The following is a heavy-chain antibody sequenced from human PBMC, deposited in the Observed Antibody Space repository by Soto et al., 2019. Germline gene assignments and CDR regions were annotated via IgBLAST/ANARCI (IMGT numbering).Heavy chain of an antibody. J-gene: IGHJ4*02. CDR2: ISYDGSNK. D-gene: IGHD6-19*01. V-gene: IGHV3-30-3*01. Sequence: QVQLVESGGGGVQPGRSLRLSCAASGFTFSSYAMHWVRQDPGKGLEWVAFISYDGSNKYYADSVQGRFTISRDNSKNTLYLHMNSLRAEDTSVYYCARGRIAVAGTPGYWGQGTLVTVSS. CDR3: ARGRIAVAGTPGY. CDR1: GFTFSSYA.